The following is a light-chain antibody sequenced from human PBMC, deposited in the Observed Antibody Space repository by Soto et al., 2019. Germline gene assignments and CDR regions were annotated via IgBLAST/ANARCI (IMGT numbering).Light chain of an antibody. J-gene: IGKJ4*01. CDR2: GAS. V-gene: IGKV3-15*01. CDR1: QGVSRK. CDR3: QQYHTWPIT. Sequence: DIVMTQSPATLSVAPGERVTFSCRASQGVSRKLACYQHKPGQAPRLLISGASTGDTGIQARFSGSGSGTEFTLTISSLQSEDCAIYYCQQYHTWPITVGGGTKVEIK.